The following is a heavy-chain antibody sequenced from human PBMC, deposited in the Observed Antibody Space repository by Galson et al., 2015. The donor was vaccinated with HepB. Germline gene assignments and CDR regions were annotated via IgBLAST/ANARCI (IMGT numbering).Heavy chain of an antibody. J-gene: IGHJ4*02. V-gene: IGHV1-2*06. CDR3: AREDELGQFDY. CDR1: GYTFTSYY. CDR2: INPNSGGT. D-gene: IGHD7-27*01. Sequence: SVKVSCKASGYTFTSYYMHWVRQVPGQGLEWMGRINPNSGGTNYAQKSQGRVTMTRDTSISIAYMELSRLRSDDTAVYYCAREDELGQFDYWGQGTLVTVSS.